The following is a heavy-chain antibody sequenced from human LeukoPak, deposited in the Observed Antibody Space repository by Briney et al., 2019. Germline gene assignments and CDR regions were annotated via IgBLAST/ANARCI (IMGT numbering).Heavy chain of an antibody. J-gene: IGHJ4*02. V-gene: IGHV3-30*18. CDR3: AKEGYCSGGSCYAFEGLYFDY. D-gene: IGHD2-15*01. Sequence: PGRSLRLSCAASGFTFSSYGMHWVRQAPGKGLEWVAVISYDGSNKYYADSVKGRFTISRDNSKNTLYLQMNSLRAEDTAVYYCAKEGYCSGGSCYAFEGLYFDYWGQGTLVTVSS. CDR1: GFTFSSYG. CDR2: ISYDGSNK.